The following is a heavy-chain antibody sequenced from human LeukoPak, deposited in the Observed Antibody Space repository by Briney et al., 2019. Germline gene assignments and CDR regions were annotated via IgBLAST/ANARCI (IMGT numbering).Heavy chain of an antibody. V-gene: IGHV4-34*01. Sequence: SETLSLTCAVYGGSFSGYYWSWIRQPPGEGLEWIGEINHSGSTNYNPSLKSRVTISVDTSKNQFSLKLSSVTAADTAVYYCARGDVFGGVIVPFDYWGQGTLVTVSS. D-gene: IGHD3-16*02. CDR3: ARGDVFGGVIVPFDY. CDR2: INHSGST. J-gene: IGHJ4*02. CDR1: GGSFSGYY.